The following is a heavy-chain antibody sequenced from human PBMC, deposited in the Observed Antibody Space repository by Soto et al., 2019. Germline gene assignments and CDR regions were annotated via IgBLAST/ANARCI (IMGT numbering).Heavy chain of an antibody. CDR3: ARWSQSFDD. CDR2: IYYSGRT. CDR1: GGSISSYY. D-gene: IGHD1-26*01. J-gene: IGHJ4*02. V-gene: IGHV4-59*01. Sequence: QVQLQESGPGLVKPSETLSLTCTVSGGSISSYYWSWIRQPPGKGLEWIGYIYYSGRTNYNPSLTSRVTISVDTSKNQFSLKLSSVTAADTAVYYCARWSQSFDDWGQGTLVTVSS.